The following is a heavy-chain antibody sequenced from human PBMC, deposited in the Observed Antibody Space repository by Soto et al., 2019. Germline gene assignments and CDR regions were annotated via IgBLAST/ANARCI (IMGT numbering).Heavy chain of an antibody. Sequence: PSETLSLTCAVSGGSIISGGYSWIWIRQPPGKGLEWIGYIYHSGSTYYNPSLKSRVTISVDRSKNQFSLKLSSVTATDTAVYYCSCQQYYGSSGYYVVYWGQGTLVTVS. D-gene: IGHD3-22*01. V-gene: IGHV4-30-2*01. CDR1: GGSIISGGYS. J-gene: IGHJ1*01. CDR2: IYHSGST. CDR3: SCQQYYGSSGYYVVY.